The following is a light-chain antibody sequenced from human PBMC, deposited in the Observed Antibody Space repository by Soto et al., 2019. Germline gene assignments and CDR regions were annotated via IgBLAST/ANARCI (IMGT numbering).Light chain of an antibody. CDR2: GNS. J-gene: IGLJ2*01. CDR3: QSYDSSLSGSGSV. V-gene: IGLV1-40*01. Sequence: SVLTQPPSVSGAPGQRVTISCTGRSSNIGAGYDVHWYQQLPGTAPKLLIYGNSNRPSGVPDRFSGSKSGTSASLAITGLQAEDEADYYCQSYDSSLSGSGSVFGGGAKLTVL. CDR1: SSNIGAGYD.